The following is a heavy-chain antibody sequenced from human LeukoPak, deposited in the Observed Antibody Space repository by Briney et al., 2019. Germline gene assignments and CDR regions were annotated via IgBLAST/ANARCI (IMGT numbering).Heavy chain of an antibody. J-gene: IGHJ4*02. V-gene: IGHV4-59*08. D-gene: IGHD3-3*01. Sequence: PSETLSLTCTVSGGSISSYYWGWIRQPPGKGLEWIGYIYYSGSTNYNPSLKSRVTISVDTSKNQFSLKLSSVTAADTAVYYCARSYDFWSGYYGYWGQGTLVTVSS. CDR3: ARSYDFWSGYYGY. CDR2: IYYSGST. CDR1: GGSISSYY.